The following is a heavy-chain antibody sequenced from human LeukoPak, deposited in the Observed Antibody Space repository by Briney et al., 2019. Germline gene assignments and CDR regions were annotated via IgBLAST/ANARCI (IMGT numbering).Heavy chain of an antibody. CDR1: GFTFSSYG. V-gene: IGHV3-33*01. CDR3: AGGEYDFWSGYYLGGLY. J-gene: IGHJ4*02. CDR2: IWYDGSNK. D-gene: IGHD3-3*01. Sequence: GRSLRLSCAASGFTFSSYGMHWVRQAPGKGLEWVAVIWYDGSNKYYADSVKGRFTISRDNSKNTLYLQMNSLRAEDTAVYYCAGGEYDFWSGYYLGGLYWGQGTLVTVSS.